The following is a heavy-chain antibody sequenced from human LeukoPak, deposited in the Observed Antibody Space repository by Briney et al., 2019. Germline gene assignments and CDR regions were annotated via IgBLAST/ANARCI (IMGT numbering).Heavy chain of an antibody. D-gene: IGHD5-12*01. Sequence: GGSLRLSCAASGFTFSSYGMHWVRQAPGKGLEWVAVISYDGSNKYYADSVKGRFTISRDSSKNTLYLQMNSLRAEDMAVYYCARATKAFDYWGQGTLVTVSS. CDR2: ISYDGSNK. V-gene: IGHV3-30*03. CDR3: ARATKAFDY. CDR1: GFTFSSYG. J-gene: IGHJ4*02.